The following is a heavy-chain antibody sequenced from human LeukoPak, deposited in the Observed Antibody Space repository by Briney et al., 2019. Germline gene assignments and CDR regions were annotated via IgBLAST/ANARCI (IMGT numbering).Heavy chain of an antibody. CDR1: GGSISRDY. CDR3: ARHYSSGWYAAYYYYYMDV. J-gene: IGHJ6*03. D-gene: IGHD6-19*01. CDR2: IYYTGST. Sequence: PSETLSLTCTVSGGSISRDYWSWIRQPPGKGLEWIGYIYYTGSTNYNPSLKSRVTISVDTSKNQFSLKLSSVTAADTAVYYCARHYSSGWYAAYYYYYMDVWGKGTTVTVSS. V-gene: IGHV4-59*08.